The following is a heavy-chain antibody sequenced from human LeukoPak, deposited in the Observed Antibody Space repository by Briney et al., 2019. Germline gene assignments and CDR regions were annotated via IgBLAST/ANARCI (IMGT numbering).Heavy chain of an antibody. CDR2: MNPNSGNT. Sequence: ASVKVSCKASGYTFTSYDINWVRQATGQGLEWMGWMNPNSGNTGYAQKFQGGVTMTRNTSISTAYMELSSLRSEDTAVYYCVRGSRYSSSRRANYYYYGMDVWGQGTTVTVSS. J-gene: IGHJ6*02. D-gene: IGHD6-13*01. CDR1: GYTFTSYD. CDR3: VRGSRYSSSRRANYYYYGMDV. V-gene: IGHV1-8*01.